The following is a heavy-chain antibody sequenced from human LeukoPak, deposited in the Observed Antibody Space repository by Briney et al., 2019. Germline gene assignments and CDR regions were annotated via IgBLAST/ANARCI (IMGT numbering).Heavy chain of an antibody. V-gene: IGHV5-51*01. CDR1: GYSFSSYW. CDR2: IYPGDSDT. J-gene: IGHJ4*02. D-gene: IGHD5-18*01. CDR3: ARPGKTAMDFFDY. Sequence: GESLKISCKGSGYSFSSYWIGWVRQMPGKGLAWMGIIYPGDSDTRYSPSFQGQVTISADKSISTAYLQWSSLKASDTAMYYCARPGKTAMDFFDYWGRGTLVTVSS.